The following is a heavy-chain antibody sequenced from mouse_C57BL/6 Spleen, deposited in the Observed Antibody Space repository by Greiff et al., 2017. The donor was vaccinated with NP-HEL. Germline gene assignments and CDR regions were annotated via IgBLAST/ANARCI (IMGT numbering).Heavy chain of an antibody. CDR2: IWGVGST. CDR3: ARRDNYDAMDY. CDR1: GFSLTSYG. D-gene: IGHD1-3*01. J-gene: IGHJ4*01. V-gene: IGHV2-6*01. Sequence: VKLMESGPGLVAPSQSLSITCTVSGFSLTSYGVDWVRQSPGKGLEWLGVIWGVGSTNYNSALKSRLSISKDNSKSQVFLKRNSLQTDDTAMYYCARRDNYDAMDYWGQGTSVTVSS.